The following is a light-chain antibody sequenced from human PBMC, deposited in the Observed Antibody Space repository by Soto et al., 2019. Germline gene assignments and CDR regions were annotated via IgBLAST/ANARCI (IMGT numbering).Light chain of an antibody. Sequence: QSVLTQPPSVYGAPGQRVTISCTGCRSNIGADFDVHWYQHLPGTAPKLLISHNNNRPSGVPDRFSGSKSGTAASLAITGLQADDEAVYYCQSRDSSLSSSWVFGGGTKLTVL. CDR3: QSRDSSLSSSWV. CDR2: HNN. J-gene: IGLJ3*02. CDR1: RSNIGADFD. V-gene: IGLV1-40*01.